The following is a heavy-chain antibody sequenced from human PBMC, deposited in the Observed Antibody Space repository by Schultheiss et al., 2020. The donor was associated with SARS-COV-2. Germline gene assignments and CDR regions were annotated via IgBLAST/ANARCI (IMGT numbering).Heavy chain of an antibody. Sequence: QTLSLTCTVSGGSISSGSYYWSWIRQPAGKGLEWIGRIYTSGSTNYNPSLKSRVTISVDTSKNQFSLKLSSVTAADTAVYYCARDGWFGELKPYYYGMDVWGPGTTVTVAS. CDR2: IYTSGST. J-gene: IGHJ6*02. CDR1: GGSISSGSYY. D-gene: IGHD3-10*01. CDR3: ARDGWFGELKPYYYGMDV. V-gene: IGHV4-61*02.